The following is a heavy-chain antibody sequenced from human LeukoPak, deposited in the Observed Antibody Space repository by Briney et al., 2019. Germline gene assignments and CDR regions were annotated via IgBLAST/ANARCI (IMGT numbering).Heavy chain of an antibody. D-gene: IGHD6-19*01. J-gene: IGHJ4*02. CDR3: VRGDYSSGWHLDY. V-gene: IGHV4-30-4*07. CDR2: IYNRGMT. Sequence: SETLSLTCVVSGGSVSSGGYAWSWIRQPPGKGLEWIGYIYNRGMTYFNPSLKSRASISVDTSKNQFSLKLTSVTAADTAVFYCVRGDYSSGWHLDYWGQGTLVTASS. CDR1: GGSVSSGGYA.